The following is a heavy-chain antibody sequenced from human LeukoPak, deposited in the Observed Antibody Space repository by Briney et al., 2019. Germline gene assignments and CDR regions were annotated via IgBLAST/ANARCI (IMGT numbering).Heavy chain of an antibody. D-gene: IGHD6-19*01. Sequence: GASVKVSCKVSGYTLTELSMHWVRQAPGKGLEWMGGFDPEDGETIYAQKFQGRVTMTEDTSTDTAYMELSSLRSEDTAVYYCATSSGWYFSTTSFDYWGQGTLVTVS. CDR1: GYTLTELS. J-gene: IGHJ4*02. V-gene: IGHV1-24*01. CDR2: FDPEDGET. CDR3: ATSSGWYFSTTSFDY.